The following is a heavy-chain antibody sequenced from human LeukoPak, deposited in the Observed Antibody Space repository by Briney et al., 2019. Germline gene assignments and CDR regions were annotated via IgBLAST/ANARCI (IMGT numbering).Heavy chain of an antibody. V-gene: IGHV3-48*01. CDR2: ISSSSSMI. J-gene: IGHJ4*02. CDR3: AREASYSSSWATFDY. Sequence: SGGSLRLSCAASGFTFSSYNMNWVRQAPGKGLEWVSYISSSSSMIYYADSVKGRFTISRDIAKNSLFLQMNSLRAEDTGVYYCAREASYSSSWATFDYWGQGTLVTVSS. CDR1: GFTFSSYN. D-gene: IGHD6-13*01.